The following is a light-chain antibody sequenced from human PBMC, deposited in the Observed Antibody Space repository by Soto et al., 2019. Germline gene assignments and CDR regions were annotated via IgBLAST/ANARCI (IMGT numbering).Light chain of an antibody. CDR1: SSDVGGYNS. CDR3: SSYSTGGSYV. Sequence: QSALTQPASVSGSPGQSIAISCTGTSSDVGGYNSASWYQQHPGKAPKLLIYDVSNRPSGVSNRFSGSKSGITASLTISGLQAEDEADYYCSSYSTGGSYVFGTGTKLTVL. V-gene: IGLV2-14*03. J-gene: IGLJ1*01. CDR2: DVS.